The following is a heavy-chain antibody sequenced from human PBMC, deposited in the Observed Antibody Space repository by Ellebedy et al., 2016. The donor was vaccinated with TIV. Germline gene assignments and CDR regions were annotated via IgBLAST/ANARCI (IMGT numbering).Heavy chain of an antibody. CDR3: MKEQMITFGEINVKNAFDI. D-gene: IGHD3-16*02. CDR2: INSNGGST. CDR1: GFILSSYA. Sequence: GESLKISCSASGFILSSYAMHWVRQAPGKGLEYVSAINSNGGSTYYADSVKGRFTISRDNSKNTLYLQMNSLRAEDTAVYYCMKEQMITFGEINVKNAFDIWGQGTMVTVSS. J-gene: IGHJ3*02. V-gene: IGHV3-64D*06.